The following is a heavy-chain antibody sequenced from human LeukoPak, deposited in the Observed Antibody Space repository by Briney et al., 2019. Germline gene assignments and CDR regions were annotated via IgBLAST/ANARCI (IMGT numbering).Heavy chain of an antibody. D-gene: IGHD2-2*02. Sequence: GGSLRLSCAASGFTFSSYWMSWVRQAPGKGLEWVANIKQDGSEKYYGDSVKGRFTISRDNAKNSLCLQMNSLRAEDTAVYYCARVVDCSSTSCYTYYYYYYMDVWGKGTTVTVSS. CDR3: ARVVDCSSTSCYTYYYYYYMDV. V-gene: IGHV3-7*01. CDR2: IKQDGSEK. CDR1: GFTFSSYW. J-gene: IGHJ6*03.